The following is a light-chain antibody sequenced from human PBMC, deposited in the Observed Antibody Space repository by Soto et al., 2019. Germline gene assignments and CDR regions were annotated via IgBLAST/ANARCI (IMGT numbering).Light chain of an antibody. CDR3: AAWDDSLNAVV. CDR2: SNN. V-gene: IGLV1-44*01. J-gene: IGLJ2*01. CDR1: SSNIGTNT. Sequence: QSVLTQPPSASGTPGQRVTISCSGSSSNIGTNTVNWYQQLPGTAPKLLIYSNNQRPSGVPDRFSGSKSGTSASLAISGPQSEDEADYYGAAWDDSLNAVVFGGGTQRTVL.